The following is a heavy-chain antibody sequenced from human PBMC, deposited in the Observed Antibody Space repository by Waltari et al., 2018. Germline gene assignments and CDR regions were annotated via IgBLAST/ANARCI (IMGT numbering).Heavy chain of an antibody. J-gene: IGHJ3*02. D-gene: IGHD3-10*01. Sequence: QVQLQQWGAGLLKPSETLSLTCAVYGGSFSGYYWSWIRQPPGKGLAWIGEINHSGSTTYNPSLRSRVTISVDTSKNQFSRKLSSVTAADTAVYYCARVKGVLLWFGELLDAFDIWGQGTMVTVSS. V-gene: IGHV4-34*01. CDR3: ARVKGVLLWFGELLDAFDI. CDR1: GGSFSGYY. CDR2: INHSGST.